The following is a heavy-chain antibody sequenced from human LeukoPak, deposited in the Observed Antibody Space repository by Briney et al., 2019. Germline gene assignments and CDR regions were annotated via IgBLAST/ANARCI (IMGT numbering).Heavy chain of an antibody. V-gene: IGHV1-2*02. CDR2: ISPNKGGT. D-gene: IGHD3-9*01. J-gene: IGHJ5*02. CDR1: GYTFIDYY. CDR3: AREDDILSGAFGFDP. Sequence: GASVKVSCTASGYTFIDYYMHWVRQAPGQGLEGMGWISPNKGGTNYAQKFQGRVTMTRDTSISTAYMELNNLTSDDTAVYYCAREDDILSGAFGFDPWGQGTLVTVSS.